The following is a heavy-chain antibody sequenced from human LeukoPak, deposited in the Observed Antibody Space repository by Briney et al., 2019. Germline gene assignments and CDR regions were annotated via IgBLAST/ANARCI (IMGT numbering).Heavy chain of an antibody. CDR3: ARDHYSFGWYFDY. J-gene: IGHJ4*02. D-gene: IGHD5-18*01. Sequence: GGSLRLSCAASGFTFSDYWMSWVRQAPGKGPEWVSSIATTTNFVSYADSVKGRFTISRDNAKDSLYLQMDSLRDEDTAVYYCARDHYSFGWYFDYWGQGVLVTVSS. CDR2: IATTTNFV. CDR1: GFTFSDYW. V-gene: IGHV3-21*01.